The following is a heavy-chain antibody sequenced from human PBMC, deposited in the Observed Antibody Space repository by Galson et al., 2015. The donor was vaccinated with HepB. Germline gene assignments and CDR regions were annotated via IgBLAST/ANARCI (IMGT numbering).Heavy chain of an antibody. V-gene: IGHV1-69*13. CDR1: GGTFSSYA. CDR2: IIPIFDTT. Sequence: SVKVSCKASGGTFSSYAISWVRQAPGQGLEWMGGIIPIFDTTNYAQKFQGRVTITADESTSTAYMELSSLRSEDTAVYYCARSVAYVVPAAPGDYYYYMDVWGKGTTVTVSS. D-gene: IGHD2-2*01. CDR3: ARSVAYVVPAAPGDYYYYMDV. J-gene: IGHJ6*03.